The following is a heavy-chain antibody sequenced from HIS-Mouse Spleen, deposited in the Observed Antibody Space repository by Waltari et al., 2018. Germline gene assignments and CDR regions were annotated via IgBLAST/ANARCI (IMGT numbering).Heavy chain of an antibody. CDR1: GFTFSSYA. V-gene: IGHV3-23*01. D-gene: IGHD3-22*01. J-gene: IGHJ4*02. Sequence: EVQLLESGGGLVQPGGSLSLSCAASGFTFSSYALSWVRRAPGKGMEWVSAISGSGGSTYYADSVKGRFTISRDNSKNTLYLQMNSLRAEDTAVYYCAKDLRYYYDSSGYGDDYWGQGTLVTVSS. CDR2: ISGSGGST. CDR3: AKDLRYYYDSSGYGDDY.